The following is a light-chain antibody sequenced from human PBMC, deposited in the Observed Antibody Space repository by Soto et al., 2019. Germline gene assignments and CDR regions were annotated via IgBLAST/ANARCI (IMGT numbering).Light chain of an antibody. Sequence: QSALTQPRSVSGSPGQSVTISCTGTSSDVGGYNYVSWYQQHPGKAPKLMIYDVSKRPPGVPDRFSGSKSGNTASLTISGLQAEDEADYYCCSYAGSYTFGDVVFGGGTKVTVL. V-gene: IGLV2-11*01. CDR2: DVS. CDR3: CSYAGSYTFGDVV. CDR1: SSDVGGYNY. J-gene: IGLJ2*01.